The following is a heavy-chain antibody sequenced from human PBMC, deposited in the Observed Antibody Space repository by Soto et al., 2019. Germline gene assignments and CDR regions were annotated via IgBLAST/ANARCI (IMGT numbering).Heavy chain of an antibody. CDR1: GDSVSTNSGA. CDR3: ARAGSTMYRLHPHFDY. V-gene: IGHV6-1*01. J-gene: IGHJ4*02. D-gene: IGHD3-9*01. CDR2: TFYRSRWYS. Sequence: SQTLSLTCAISGDSVSTNSGAWNWIRQSPSRGLEWLGRTFYRSRWYSDYADTVKGRININSDTSKNQFSLQLSSVTPEDTAVYYCARAGSTMYRLHPHFDYWGRGTLVTVSS.